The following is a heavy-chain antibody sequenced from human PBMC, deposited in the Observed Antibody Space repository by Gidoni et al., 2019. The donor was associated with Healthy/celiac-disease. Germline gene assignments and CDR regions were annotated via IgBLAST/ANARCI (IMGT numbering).Heavy chain of an antibody. J-gene: IGHJ4*02. Sequence: QITLKESGPTLVKPTQTLTLTCTLSGFSLSTSGVGVGWIRQPPGKALEWLALIYWDDDKRYSPSLKSRLTITKDTSKNQVVLTMTNMDPVDTATYYCAHAPQREMATILDYWGQGTLVTVSS. V-gene: IGHV2-5*02. D-gene: IGHD5-12*01. CDR1: GFSLSTSGVG. CDR3: AHAPQREMATILDY. CDR2: IYWDDDK.